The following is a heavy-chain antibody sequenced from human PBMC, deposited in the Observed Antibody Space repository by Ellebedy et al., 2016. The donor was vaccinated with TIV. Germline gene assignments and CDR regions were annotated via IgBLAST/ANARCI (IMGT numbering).Heavy chain of an antibody. CDR3: ATLSGSALNFDY. Sequence: ASVKVSXXVSGYTLTELSMHWVRQAPGKGLEWMGGFDPEDGETIYAQKFQGRVTMTEDTSTDTAYMELSSLRSEDTAVYYCATLSGSALNFDYWGQGTLVTVSS. V-gene: IGHV1-24*01. CDR2: FDPEDGET. CDR1: GYTLTELS. D-gene: IGHD3-10*01. J-gene: IGHJ4*02.